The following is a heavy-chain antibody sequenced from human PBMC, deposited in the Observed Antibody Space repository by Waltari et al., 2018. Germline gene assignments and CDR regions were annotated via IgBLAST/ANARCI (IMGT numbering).Heavy chain of an antibody. CDR2: MNPNSGNT. J-gene: IGHJ4*02. D-gene: IGHD3-3*01. CDR1: GYTFTSYD. CDR3: ARGPFYYDFWSGYYTGYFDY. Sequence: QVQLVQSGAEVKKPGASVKVSCTASGYTFTSYDINWLRPATGQGLGWMGWMNPNSGNTGYAQKFQGRVTITRNTSISTAYMELSSLRSEDTAVYYCARGPFYYDFWSGYYTGYFDYWGQGTLVTVSS. V-gene: IGHV1-8*03.